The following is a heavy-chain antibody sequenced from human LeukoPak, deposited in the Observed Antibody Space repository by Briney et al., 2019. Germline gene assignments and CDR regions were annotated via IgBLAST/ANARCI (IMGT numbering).Heavy chain of an antibody. J-gene: IGHJ4*02. CDR1: GGTFSSYA. CDR3: ARDGRDGYNFGY. V-gene: IGHV1-69*04. Sequence: SVKVSCKASGGTFSSYAISWVRQAPGQGLEWMGRIIPILGIANYAQKFRGRVTITADKSTSTAYMELSSLRSEDTAVYYCARDGRDGYNFGYWGQGTLVTVSS. CDR2: IIPILGIA. D-gene: IGHD5-12*01.